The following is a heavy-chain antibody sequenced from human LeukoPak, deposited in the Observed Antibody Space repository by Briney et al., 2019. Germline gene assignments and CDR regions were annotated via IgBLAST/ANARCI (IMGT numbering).Heavy chain of an antibody. D-gene: IGHD6-13*01. V-gene: IGHV4-34*01. J-gene: IGHJ5*02. Sequence: SETLSLTCAVYGGSFSGYYWSWIRQPPGKGLEWIGEINHSGSTNYSPSLKSRVTISVDTSKNQFSLKLNSVTAADTAVYYCARIYSSSWFLNWFDPWGQGTLVTVSS. CDR2: INHSGST. CDR1: GGSFSGYY. CDR3: ARIYSSSWFLNWFDP.